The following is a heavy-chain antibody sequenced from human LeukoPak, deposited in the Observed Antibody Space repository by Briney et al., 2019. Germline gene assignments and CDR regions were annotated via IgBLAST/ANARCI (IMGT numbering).Heavy chain of an antibody. J-gene: IGHJ3*02. Sequence: PGGSLRLSCAASGFTFSSYSMNWVRQAPGKGLEWVSSISSSSSYIYYADSVKGRFTISRDNAKNSLYLQMNSLRAEDTAVYYCARDRGEGDDFWSGYYWVPKLAFDIWGQGTMVTVSS. CDR3: ARDRGEGDDFWSGYYWVPKLAFDI. D-gene: IGHD3-3*01. CDR1: GFTFSSYS. V-gene: IGHV3-21*01. CDR2: ISSSSSYI.